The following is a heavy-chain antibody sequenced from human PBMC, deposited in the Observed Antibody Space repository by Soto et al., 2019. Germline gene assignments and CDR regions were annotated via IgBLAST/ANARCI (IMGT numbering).Heavy chain of an antibody. J-gene: IGHJ6*02. CDR1: GFTFSSYW. V-gene: IGHV3-7*03. Sequence: PGGSLRLSCAASGFTFSSYWMSWVRQAPGKGLEWVANIKQDGSDKYYVDSVKGRFTISRDNAKNSLYLQMNSLRAEDTAVYYCARDDSIPYFYYYGMDVWGQGTTVTVSS. D-gene: IGHD3-9*01. CDR2: IKQDGSDK. CDR3: ARDDSIPYFYYYGMDV.